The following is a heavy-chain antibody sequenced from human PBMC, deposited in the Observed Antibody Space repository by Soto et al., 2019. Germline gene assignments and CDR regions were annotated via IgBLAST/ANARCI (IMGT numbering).Heavy chain of an antibody. D-gene: IGHD5-12*01. J-gene: IGHJ4*02. CDR3: ARIREYSGYDDHFDY. CDR1: GFTFSSYW. V-gene: IGHV3-7*01. Sequence: GGSLRLSCAASGFTFSSYWMSWVRQAPGKGLEWVANIKQDGSEKYYVDSVKGRFTISRDNAKNSLYLQMNSLRAEDTAVYYCARIREYSGYDDHFDYWGQGTLVTVSS. CDR2: IKQDGSEK.